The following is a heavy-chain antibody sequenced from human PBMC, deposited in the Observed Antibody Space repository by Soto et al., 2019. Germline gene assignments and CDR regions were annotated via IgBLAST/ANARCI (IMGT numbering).Heavy chain of an antibody. D-gene: IGHD5-12*01. CDR3: ARDRKGYIPGNDYYYGMDV. CDR1: GFTFSSYG. CDR2: IWYDGSNK. V-gene: IGHV3-33*01. Sequence: GGSLRLSCAASGFTFSSYGMHWVRQAPGKGLEWVAVIWYDGSNKYYADSVKGRFTISRDNSKNTLYLQMNSLRAEDTAVYYCARDRKGYIPGNDYYYGMDVWGQGTTVTVSS. J-gene: IGHJ6*02.